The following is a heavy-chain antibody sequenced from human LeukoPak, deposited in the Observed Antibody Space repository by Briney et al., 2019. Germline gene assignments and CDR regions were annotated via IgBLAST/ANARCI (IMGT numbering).Heavy chain of an antibody. D-gene: IGHD6-19*01. CDR2: IYYSGST. CDR3: ARQYVNVEGTAVAGLDY. J-gene: IGHJ4*02. V-gene: IGHV4-39*01. CDR1: GASISNNNYY. Sequence: PSETLSLTCTVSGASISNNNYYWGWIRQPPGKGLEWIASIYYSGSTYYNSSLKSRIIISVDRSENQFSLKLTSVTAADTAVYYCARQYVNVEGTAVAGLDYWGQGTLVTVSS.